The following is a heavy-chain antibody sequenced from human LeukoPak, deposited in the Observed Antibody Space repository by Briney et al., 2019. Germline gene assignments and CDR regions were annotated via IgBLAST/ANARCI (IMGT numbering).Heavy chain of an antibody. CDR2: ISGSGGST. CDR3: AKHGYSYGYGGNNYYYGMDV. CDR1: GFTFSSYA. J-gene: IGHJ6*02. D-gene: IGHD5-18*01. Sequence: GGSLRLSCAASGFTFSSYAMSWVRQASGKGLEWVSAISGSGGSTYYADSVKGRFTISRDNSKNTLYLQMNSLRAEDTAVYYCAKHGYSYGYGGNNYYYGMDVWGQGTTVTVSS. V-gene: IGHV3-23*01.